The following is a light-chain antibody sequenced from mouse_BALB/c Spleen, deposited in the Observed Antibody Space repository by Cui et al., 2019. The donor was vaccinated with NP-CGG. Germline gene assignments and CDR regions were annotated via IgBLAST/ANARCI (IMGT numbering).Light chain of an antibody. CDR2: GTN. CDR1: TGAVTTNNY. CDR3: ALWYSNHWV. J-gene: IGLJ1*01. Sequence: QAVLIQEIALTTSPGETVTLTCRSSTGAVTTNNYANWVQEKPDHLFTGLIGGTNNRAPGVPARFSGSLIGDKAALTITGAQTEDEAIYFCALWYSNHWVFGGGTKLTVL. V-gene: IGLV1*01.